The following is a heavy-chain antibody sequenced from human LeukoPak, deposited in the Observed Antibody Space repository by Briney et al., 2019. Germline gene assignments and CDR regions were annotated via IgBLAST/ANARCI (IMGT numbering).Heavy chain of an antibody. D-gene: IGHD2/OR15-2a*01. J-gene: IGHJ4*02. Sequence: GGSLRLSCAASGFTFSDYGMHWVRQAPGRGLEWVTSTWYDGSNKWYADSVRGRFTISRDNSKNTLYLQMNSLRVEDTAVYYCAKMAAADPYTNSPLRPFDSTVHWDYWGQGTLVTVSS. V-gene: IGHV3-33*06. CDR1: GFTFSDYG. CDR3: AKMAAADPYTNSPLRPFDSTVHWDY. CDR2: TWYDGSNK.